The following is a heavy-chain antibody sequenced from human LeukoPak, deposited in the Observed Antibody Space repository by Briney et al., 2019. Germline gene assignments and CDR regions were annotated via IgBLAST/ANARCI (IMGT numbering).Heavy chain of an antibody. CDR2: GLFNGCNE. V-gene: IGHV3-30*02. Sequence: AGGSLRLSCTASGFPLGRYGMLGVRQAPGKGVEGLAFGLFNGCNEYYTDSVKGRFTISRDTSKNTLFLQMKSLRVEDTAVYSCARESNSGYQSGGPRYWGLGTLVTVSS. J-gene: IGHJ4*02. CDR1: GFPLGRYG. CDR3: ARESNSGYQSGGPRY. D-gene: IGHD5-12*01.